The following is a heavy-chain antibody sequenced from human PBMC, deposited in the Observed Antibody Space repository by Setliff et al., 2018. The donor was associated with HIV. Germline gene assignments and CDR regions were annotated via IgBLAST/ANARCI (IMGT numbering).Heavy chain of an antibody. Sequence: SETLSLTCTVSSSSIRGGGYYWNWIRQHPGKGLEWIGYIYHSGSTYYNPSLKSRVTISVDTSKNQFSLKLSSVTAADTAIYYCARGTPDHEVWYFDLWGRGTLVTVS. CDR2: IYHSGST. CDR1: SSSIRGGGYY. J-gene: IGHJ2*01. CDR3: ARGTPDHEVWYFDL. V-gene: IGHV4-31*03.